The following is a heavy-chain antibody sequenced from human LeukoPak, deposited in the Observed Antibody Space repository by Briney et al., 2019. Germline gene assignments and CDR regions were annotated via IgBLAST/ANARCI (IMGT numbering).Heavy chain of an antibody. CDR2: IYYSGTT. Sequence: SEALSLTCTVSGGSISRSSYYWGWIRQPPGKGLEWIGSIYYSGTTYYNPSLKSRVTISVDTAKNQFSLRLSSVTAADTAVYYCARSFLPGTIQWFDPWGQGTLVTVSS. CDR3: ARSFLPGTIQWFDP. CDR1: GGSISRSSYY. V-gene: IGHV4-39*01. J-gene: IGHJ5*02. D-gene: IGHD1-7*01.